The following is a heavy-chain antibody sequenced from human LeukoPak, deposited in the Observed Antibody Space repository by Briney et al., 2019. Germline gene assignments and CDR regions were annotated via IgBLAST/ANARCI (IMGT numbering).Heavy chain of an antibody. V-gene: IGHV1-18*01. CDR2: ISAYNGNT. J-gene: IGHJ5*02. CDR1: GYTLTSYV. CDR3: ARDGPMTLEERRFDP. Sequence: ASVKDSCKARGYTLTSYVISRVRPAPGQRVEWMGWISAYNGNTNYAQKLQGRVTMTTDTSTSTAYMELKSLRSDDTAVYYCARDGPMTLEERRFDPWGQGTLVTVSS. D-gene: IGHD5-24*01.